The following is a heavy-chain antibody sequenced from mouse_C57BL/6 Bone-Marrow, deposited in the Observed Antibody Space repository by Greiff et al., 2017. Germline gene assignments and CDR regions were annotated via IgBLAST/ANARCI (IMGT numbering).Heavy chain of an antibody. CDR1: GFNIKDDY. V-gene: IGHV14-4*01. J-gene: IGHJ3*01. CDR3: TTYDYDGGFAY. CDR2: IDPENGDT. Sequence: EVKLVESGAELVRPGASVKLSCTASGFNIKDDYMHWVKQRPEQGLEWIGWIDPENGDTEYASKFQGKATITADTSSNTAYLQLSSLTSEDTAVYYCTTYDYDGGFAYWGQGTLVTVSA. D-gene: IGHD2-4*01.